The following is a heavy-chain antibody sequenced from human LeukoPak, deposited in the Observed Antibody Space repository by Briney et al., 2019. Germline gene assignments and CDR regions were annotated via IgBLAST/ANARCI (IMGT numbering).Heavy chain of an antibody. CDR1: GYTFTGYY. CDR3: ARDPYYDSSGYRSYYYYYMDV. V-gene: IGHV1-2*02. CDR2: INPNSGGT. J-gene: IGHJ6*03. Sequence: ASVKVSCKASGYTFTGYYMHWVRQAPGQGLEWMGWINPNSGGTNYAQKFQGRVTMTRDTSISTAYMELSRLRSDDTAVYYCARDPYYDSSGYRSYYYYYMDVWGKGTTVTVSS. D-gene: IGHD3-22*01.